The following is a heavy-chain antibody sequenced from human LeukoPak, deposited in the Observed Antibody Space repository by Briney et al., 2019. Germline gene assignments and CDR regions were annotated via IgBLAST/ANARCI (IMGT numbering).Heavy chain of an antibody. D-gene: IGHD3-22*01. J-gene: IGHJ4*02. Sequence: PGRSLRLSCAASGFTFSSYAMHWVRQSPGKGLEWVAVISYDGSNKYYADSVKGRFTISRDNSKNTLYLQMNSLRAEDTAVYYCAREIRDYYDSSGYPQGYFDYWGQGTLVTVPS. CDR2: ISYDGSNK. CDR3: AREIRDYYDSSGYPQGYFDY. V-gene: IGHV3-30-3*01. CDR1: GFTFSSYA.